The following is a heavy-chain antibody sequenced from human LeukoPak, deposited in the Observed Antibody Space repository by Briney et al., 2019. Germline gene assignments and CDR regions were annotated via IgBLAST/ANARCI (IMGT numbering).Heavy chain of an antibody. Sequence: GGSLRLSCAASGFTFSTYAMHWVRQAPGKGLEWVAMIWYNGKNKHYADSVKGRFTISRDNSKNTMDLQMNSLRADDTAVYYCVRDPSNSGWAFDYWGQATLVTVSS. CDR3: VRDPSNSGWAFDY. CDR1: GFTFSTYA. D-gene: IGHD6-19*01. J-gene: IGHJ4*02. CDR2: IWYNGKNK. V-gene: IGHV3-33*01.